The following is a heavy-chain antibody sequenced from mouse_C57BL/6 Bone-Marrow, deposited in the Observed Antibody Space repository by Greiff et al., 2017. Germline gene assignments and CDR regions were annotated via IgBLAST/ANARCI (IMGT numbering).Heavy chain of an antibody. CDR2: ISYDGSN. CDR3: AGVTTTMDY. J-gene: IGHJ4*01. CDR1: GYSITSGYY. D-gene: IGHD2-2*01. V-gene: IGHV3-6*01. Sequence: VQLKESGPGLVKPSQSLSLTCSVTGYSITSGYYWNWIRQFPGNKLEWMGYISYDGSNNYNPSLKNRISITRDTSKNQFFLKLNSVTTEDTATYYCAGVTTTMDYWGQGTSVTVSS.